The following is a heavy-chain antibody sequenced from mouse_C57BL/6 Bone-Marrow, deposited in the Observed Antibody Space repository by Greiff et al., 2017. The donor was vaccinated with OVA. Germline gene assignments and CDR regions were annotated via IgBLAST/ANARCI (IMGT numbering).Heavy chain of an antibody. CDR2: IDPSDSNT. CDR1: GYTFTSYW. V-gene: IGHV1-50*01. Sequence: QVQLQQPGAELVKPGASVKLSCKASGYTFTSYWMQWVKQRPGQGLEWIGEIDPSDSNTNYKQKFKGKATLTVDTSSSTAYMQHNSLTSEDSAVYYGASAVFAYWGQGTLVTVSA. CDR3: ASAVFAY. J-gene: IGHJ3*01.